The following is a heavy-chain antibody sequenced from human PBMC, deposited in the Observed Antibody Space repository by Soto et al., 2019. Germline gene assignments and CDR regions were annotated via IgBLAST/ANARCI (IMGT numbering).Heavy chain of an antibody. Sequence: GGSLRLSCAASGFTVSSNYMSWVRQAPGKGLEWVSVIYSGGSTYYADSVKGRSTISRDNSKNTLYLQMNSLRAEDTAVYYCARGDGYNPSFDYWGQGTLVTVSS. J-gene: IGHJ4*02. CDR1: GFTVSSNY. V-gene: IGHV3-53*01. D-gene: IGHD5-12*01. CDR2: IYSGGST. CDR3: ARGDGYNPSFDY.